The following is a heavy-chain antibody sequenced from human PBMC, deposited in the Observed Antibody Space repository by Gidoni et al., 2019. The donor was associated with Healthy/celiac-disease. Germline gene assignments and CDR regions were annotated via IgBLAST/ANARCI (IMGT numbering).Heavy chain of an antibody. J-gene: IGHJ4*02. Sequence: QVQLVQSGAEVKKPGASVKVSCKVSGYTLTELSMHWVRQAPGKGLEWMGGFDPEDGETTYAQKFQGRVTMTEDTSTDTAYMELSSLRSEDTAVYYCATPQSLAAAGSLDIEFDYWGQGTLVTVSS. D-gene: IGHD6-13*01. CDR3: ATPQSLAAAGSLDIEFDY. V-gene: IGHV1-24*01. CDR2: FDPEDGET. CDR1: GYTLTELS.